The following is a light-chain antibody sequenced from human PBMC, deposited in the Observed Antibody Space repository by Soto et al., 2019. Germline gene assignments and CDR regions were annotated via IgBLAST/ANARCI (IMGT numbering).Light chain of an antibody. CDR1: SSNIGNNY. V-gene: IGLV1-51*01. Sequence: QSVLTQPPSVSAAPAQKVTISCSGSSSNIGNNYVSWYQQFPGTAPKLLIYGNNDRPSGIPDRFSGSKSGTSASLGITGLQTGDEADYYCGTWDSSLSTVVFGGGTKLTVL. CDR2: GNN. J-gene: IGLJ2*01. CDR3: GTWDSSLSTVV.